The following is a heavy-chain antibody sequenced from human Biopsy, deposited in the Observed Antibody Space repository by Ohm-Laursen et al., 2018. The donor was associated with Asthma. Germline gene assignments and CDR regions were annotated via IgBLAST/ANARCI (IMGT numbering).Heavy chain of an antibody. Sequence: ASVKVSCKASGYTFISYAIHWVRQAPGQRLEWMGWINAGNGNTKYSQKFQGRVTITRDTSASTAYMELSSLRSEDTAVYYCARTYCDFLTGRVNDAFAIWGQGTMVTVSS. V-gene: IGHV1-3*01. CDR2: INAGNGNT. J-gene: IGHJ3*02. D-gene: IGHD3-9*01. CDR3: ARTYCDFLTGRVNDAFAI. CDR1: GYTFISYA.